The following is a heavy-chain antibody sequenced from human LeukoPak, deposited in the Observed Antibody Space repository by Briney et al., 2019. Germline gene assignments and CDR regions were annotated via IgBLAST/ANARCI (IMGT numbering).Heavy chain of an antibody. J-gene: IGHJ4*02. CDR1: GFTFSSYI. V-gene: IGHV3-21*01. D-gene: IGHD6-25*01. Sequence: GGSLRLSCAASGFTFSSYIMNWVRQAPGKGLEWVSSISSSSSYIYYADSVKGRFTISRDNAKNSLYLQMNSLRAEDTAVYYCARDRAHSGDFDYWGQGTLVTVSS. CDR2: ISSSSSYI. CDR3: ARDRAHSGDFDY.